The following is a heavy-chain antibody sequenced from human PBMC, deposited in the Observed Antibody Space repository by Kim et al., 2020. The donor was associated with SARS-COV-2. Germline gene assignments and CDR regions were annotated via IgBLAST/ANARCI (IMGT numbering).Heavy chain of an antibody. J-gene: IGHJ4*02. CDR1: GYTFTSYA. CDR2: INAGNGNT. CDR3: ARDYDYYGSGSYYY. D-gene: IGHD3-10*01. V-gene: IGHV1-3*01. Sequence: ASVKVSCKASGYTFTSYAMHWVRQAPGQRLEWMGWINAGNGNTKYSQKFQGRVTITRDTSASKAYMELSSLRSEDTAVYYCARDYDYYGSGSYYYWGQGTLVTVSS.